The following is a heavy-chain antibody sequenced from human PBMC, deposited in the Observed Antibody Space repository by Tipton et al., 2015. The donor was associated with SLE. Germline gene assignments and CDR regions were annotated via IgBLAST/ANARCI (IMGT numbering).Heavy chain of an antibody. CDR2: IFYGGKT. J-gene: IGHJ4*02. CDR3: VRSDQGMD. CDR1: GASINSYY. Sequence: TLSLTCTVSGASINSYYWSWLRQPPGKGLEWIGYIFYGGKTNYNPSLKRRVTMSEDTTKNQFSLRLSSVTAADTAVYYCVRSDQGMDWGQGTLVTVSS. V-gene: IGHV4-59*01.